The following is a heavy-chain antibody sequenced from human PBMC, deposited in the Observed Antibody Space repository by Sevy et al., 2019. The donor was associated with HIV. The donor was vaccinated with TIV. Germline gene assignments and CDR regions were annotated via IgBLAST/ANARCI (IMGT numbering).Heavy chain of an antibody. D-gene: IGHD3-22*01. V-gene: IGHV3-23*01. CDR2: ISGSGGRT. J-gene: IGHJ1*01. CDR3: AKDPYSSGEYFQK. Sequence: GSLRLSCKASGFNFNNYAMSWVRQAPGKGLEWVSTISGSGGRTYTAESVRGRLTISRDNSKRTVYLQMNSLRGDDTAIYYCAKDPYSSGEYFQKWGQGALVTVSS. CDR1: GFNFNNYA.